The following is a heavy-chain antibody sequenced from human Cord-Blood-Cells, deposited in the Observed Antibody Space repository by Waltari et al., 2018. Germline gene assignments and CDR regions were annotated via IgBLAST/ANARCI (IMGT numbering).Heavy chain of an antibody. Sequence: EVQLVESGGGLVQPGGSLRLSCAASGLTFSSYWMSWVRQAPGKGLEWVANIKQDGSEKYYVDSVKGRFTISRDNAKNSLYLQMNSLRAEDTAVYYCARGSDSSSPWGQGTLVTVSS. CDR1: GLTFSSYW. J-gene: IGHJ5*02. CDR3: ARGSDSSSP. CDR2: IKQDGSEK. V-gene: IGHV3-7*01. D-gene: IGHD6-6*01.